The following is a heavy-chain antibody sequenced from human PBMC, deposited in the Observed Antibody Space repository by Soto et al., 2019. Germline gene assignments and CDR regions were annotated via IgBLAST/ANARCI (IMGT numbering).Heavy chain of an antibody. Sequence: PGGSQILYCTTSGFTYSTSAMSWVRQAPGMGLAWVSCISGSGVGTYYADSVKGRFTISRDNSKNTLYLQMSGLRAEDAAVYYCAKGPTVFGAVISFDYYYGMYVWGQGTPVTVSS. V-gene: IGHV3-23*01. J-gene: IGHJ6*02. CDR1: GFTYSTSA. CDR3: AKGPTVFGAVISFDYYYGMYV. D-gene: IGHD3-3*01. CDR2: ISGSGVGT.